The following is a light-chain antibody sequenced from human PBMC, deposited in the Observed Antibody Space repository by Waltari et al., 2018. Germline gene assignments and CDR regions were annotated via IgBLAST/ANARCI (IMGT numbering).Light chain of an antibody. J-gene: IGKJ1*01. CDR3: HQYGRSPPWT. V-gene: IGKV3-20*01. Sequence: EIVLTQSPGTLSLSPGERATLSCRASQSVHSTTLAWYQQKPGQAPRLVIYDASSRATGIPDRFSVSGSGTDFTLTISRLEPEDFAVYYCHQYGRSPPWTFGQGTKVEIK. CDR2: DAS. CDR1: QSVHSTT.